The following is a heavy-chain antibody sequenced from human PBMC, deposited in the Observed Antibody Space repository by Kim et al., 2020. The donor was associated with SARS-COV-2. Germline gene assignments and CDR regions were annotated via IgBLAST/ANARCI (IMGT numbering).Heavy chain of an antibody. J-gene: IGHJ5*02. CDR3: VREPAS. Sequence: INSAGTSIKYADSVNGRFAISRDNGKQSLSLQMSSLTPDDTAVYYCVREPASWGQGTLVTVSS. CDR2: INSAGTSI. V-gene: IGHV3-11*01.